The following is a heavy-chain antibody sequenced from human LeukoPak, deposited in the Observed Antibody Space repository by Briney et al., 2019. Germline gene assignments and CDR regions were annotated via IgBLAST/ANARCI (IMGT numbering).Heavy chain of an antibody. D-gene: IGHD2-15*01. Sequence: PGGSLRLSCAASGFTFSSYWMHWVRQAPGKGLVWVSRINSDGSSTSYAGSVKGRFTISRDNSKNTLYLQMSSLRAEDTAVYYCAKVFAVVVAALDYWGQGTLVTVSS. J-gene: IGHJ4*02. CDR2: INSDGSST. CDR1: GFTFSSYW. V-gene: IGHV3-74*01. CDR3: AKVFAVVVAALDY.